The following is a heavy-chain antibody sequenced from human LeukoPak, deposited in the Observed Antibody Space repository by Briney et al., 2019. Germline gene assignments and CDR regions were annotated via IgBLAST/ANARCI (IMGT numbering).Heavy chain of an antibody. CDR1: GGSISSGGYY. D-gene: IGHD2-2*02. J-gene: IGHJ5*02. Sequence: SQTLSLTCTVSGGSISSGGYYWSWIRQHPGKGLEWIGYIYYSGSTYYNPSLKSRVTISVDTSKNQFSLKLSSVTAADTAVYYCARGYCSSTSCYMVGWFDPWGQGTLVTVSS. CDR2: IYYSGST. CDR3: ARGYCSSTSCYMVGWFDP. V-gene: IGHV4-31*03.